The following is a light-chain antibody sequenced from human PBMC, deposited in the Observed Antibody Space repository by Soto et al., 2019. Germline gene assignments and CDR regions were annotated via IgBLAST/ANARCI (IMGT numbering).Light chain of an antibody. CDR1: QDITTY. CDR2: AVS. Sequence: DIQMTQSPSSLSASVGDRVTITCRASQDITTYLNWYQQRPGTAPKVLIFAVSTLQSGVPSRFSGSGSGTDFTLTISNLQPEDLATYYCRQSYKTPLTFGGGTRVEIK. CDR3: RQSYKTPLT. V-gene: IGKV1-39*01. J-gene: IGKJ4*01.